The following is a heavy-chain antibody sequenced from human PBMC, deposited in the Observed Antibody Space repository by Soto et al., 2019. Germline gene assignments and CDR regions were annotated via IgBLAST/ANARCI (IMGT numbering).Heavy chain of an antibody. CDR2: INDSGNI. CDR3: ARGLILWFGELSRRGGYYYDMDV. CDR1: GGSFSGYQ. J-gene: IGHJ6*03. D-gene: IGHD3-10*01. V-gene: IGHV4-34*01. Sequence: QVQLQQWGAGLLKPSETLSLTCAVYGGSFSGYQWTWIRQTPGKGLEWIGEINDSGNINYNPSLKSQVSILVDTAKKQISLKPSSVSAADTAVYYCARGLILWFGELSRRGGYYYDMDVWGKGTTVTVSS.